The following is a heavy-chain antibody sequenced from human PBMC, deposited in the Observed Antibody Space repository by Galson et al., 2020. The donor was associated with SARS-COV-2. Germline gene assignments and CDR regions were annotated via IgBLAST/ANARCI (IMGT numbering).Heavy chain of an antibody. CDR2: ISSSSSYI. V-gene: IGHV3-21*01. J-gene: IGHJ4*02. CDR1: GFTFGSYS. Sequence: GGSLRLSCAASGFTFGSYSMRWVRQAPGKGLEWVSSISSSSSYIYYADSVKGRFTISRDNAKNSLYLQRNSLRAEDRAVYYCARAQDPDPYIVATTCIDYWGQGTLVTVSS. CDR3: ARAQDPDPYIVATTCIDY. D-gene: IGHD5-12*01.